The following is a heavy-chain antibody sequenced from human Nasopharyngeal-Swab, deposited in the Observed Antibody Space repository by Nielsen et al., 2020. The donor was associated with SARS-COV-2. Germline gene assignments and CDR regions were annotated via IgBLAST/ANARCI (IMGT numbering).Heavy chain of an antibody. CDR3: ARDPDVGIVATDAFDI. Sequence: GGPLRPSCAAPGFTSSSYAMHWVRQAPGKGLEWVAVISYDGSNKYYADSVKGRFTISRDNSKNTLYLQMNNLRAEDTAVYYCARDPDVGIVATDAFDIWGQGTMVTVSS. J-gene: IGHJ3*02. CDR2: ISYDGSNK. CDR1: GFTSSSYA. D-gene: IGHD5-12*01. V-gene: IGHV3-30-3*01.